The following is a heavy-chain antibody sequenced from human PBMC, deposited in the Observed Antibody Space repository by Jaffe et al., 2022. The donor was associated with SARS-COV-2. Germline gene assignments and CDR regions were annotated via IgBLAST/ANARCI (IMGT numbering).Heavy chain of an antibody. CDR3: AKPEQPNYYGMDV. CDR2: ISYDGSNQ. D-gene: IGHD1-1*01. V-gene: IGHV3-30*18. CDR1: GFIFSSYG. J-gene: IGHJ6*02. Sequence: QVQLVESGGGVVQPGRSLRLSCVASGFIFSSYGMHWVRQAPGKGLEWVAFISYDGSNQFSGDSVKGRFTISRDNSKNTLFLHMNSLRPEDTGVYYCAKPEQPNYYGMDVWGQGTTVTVSS.